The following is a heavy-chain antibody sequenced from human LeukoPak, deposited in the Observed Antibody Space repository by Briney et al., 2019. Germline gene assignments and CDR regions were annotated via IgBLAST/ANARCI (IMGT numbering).Heavy chain of an antibody. Sequence: PGGSLRLSCAASGFTFSSYSMNWVRQAPGKGLERVSSISSSSSYIYYADSVKGRFTISRDNAKNSLYLQMNSLRAEDTAVYYCARAGWAYCGGDCYSDYYGMDVWGQGTTVTVSS. CDR2: ISSSSSYI. J-gene: IGHJ6*02. D-gene: IGHD2-21*02. CDR1: GFTFSSYS. CDR3: ARAGWAYCGGDCYSDYYGMDV. V-gene: IGHV3-21*01.